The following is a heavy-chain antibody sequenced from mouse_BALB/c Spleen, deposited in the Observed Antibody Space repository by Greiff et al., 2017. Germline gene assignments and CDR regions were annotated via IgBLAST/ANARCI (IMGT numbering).Heavy chain of an antibody. J-gene: IGHJ4*01. CDR2: ISSGSSTI. CDR3: ARSPARGYAMDY. CDR1: GFTFSSFG. V-gene: IGHV5-17*02. Sequence: EVKLMESGGGLVQPGGSRKHSCAASGFTFSSFGMHWVRQAPEKGLEWVAYISSGSSTIYYADTVKGRFTISRDNPKNTLFLQMTSLRSEDTAMYYCARSPARGYAMDYWGQGTSVTVSS.